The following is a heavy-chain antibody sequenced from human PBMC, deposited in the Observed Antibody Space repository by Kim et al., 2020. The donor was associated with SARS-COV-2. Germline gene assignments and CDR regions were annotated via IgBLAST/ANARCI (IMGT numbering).Heavy chain of an antibody. Sequence: ASVKVSCKASGYTFTGYYMHWVRQAPGQGLEWMGWINPNSGGTNYAQKFQGRVTMTRDTSISTAYMELSRLRSDDTAVYYCARDVADLEWQGVYYFDYWGQGTLVTVSS. D-gene: IGHD3-3*01. CDR1: GYTFTGYY. J-gene: IGHJ4*02. CDR3: ARDVADLEWQGVYYFDY. V-gene: IGHV1-2*02. CDR2: INPNSGGT.